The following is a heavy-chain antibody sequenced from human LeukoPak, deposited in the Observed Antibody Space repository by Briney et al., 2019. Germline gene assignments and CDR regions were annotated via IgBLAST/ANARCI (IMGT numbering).Heavy chain of an antibody. D-gene: IGHD2-8*01. CDR2: ISRSGRDI. CDR3: ARVSPQMGF. V-gene: IGHV3-21*01. J-gene: IGHJ4*02. CDR1: GFTFGTYA. Sequence: GGSLRLSCAASGFTFGTYAMNWVRQAPGKGLEWVSSISRSGRDIYYADSVRGRFTISRDNARDSLYLQMNSLRAEDTAVYYCARVSPQMGFWGQGTLVTVSS.